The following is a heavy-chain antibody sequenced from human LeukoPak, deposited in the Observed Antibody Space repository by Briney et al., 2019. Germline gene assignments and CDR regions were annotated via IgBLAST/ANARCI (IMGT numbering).Heavy chain of an antibody. CDR2: IIPIFGTA. V-gene: IGHV1-69*05. Sequence: VASVKVSCKASGGTFSSYAISWVRQAPGQGLEWMGRIIPIFGTANYAQKFQGRVTITTDESTSTAYMELSSLRSEDTAVYYCARGGNSYGSNFDYWGQGTLVTVSS. D-gene: IGHD5-18*01. CDR3: ARGGNSYGSNFDY. CDR1: GGTFSSYA. J-gene: IGHJ4*02.